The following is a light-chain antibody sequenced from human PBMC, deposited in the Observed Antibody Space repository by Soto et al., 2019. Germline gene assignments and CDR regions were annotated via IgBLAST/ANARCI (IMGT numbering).Light chain of an antibody. CDR1: SSDVRGYNF. Sequence: QSALTQPPSASGSPGQSVTISCTGPSSDVRGYNFVSWYQQHPGKAPKLIIYEVSKRPSGVPDRFSGSKSGNTASLTVSGLQAEDEADYYCSSYARVFGTGTTLTVL. V-gene: IGLV2-8*01. J-gene: IGLJ1*01. CDR2: EVS. CDR3: SSYARV.